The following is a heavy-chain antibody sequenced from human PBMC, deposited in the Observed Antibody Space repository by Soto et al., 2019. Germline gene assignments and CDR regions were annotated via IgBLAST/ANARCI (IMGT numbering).Heavy chain of an antibody. V-gene: IGHV3-48*01. CDR2: ISSTGTII. CDR1: GFTFSSYS. Sequence: GGSLRLSCAPSGFTFSSYSINWVRQAPGKGLEWVSYISSTGTIIEYADSVRGRFTISRDNAKNSLSLQMNSLRAEDTAMYYCARTPRMLVSGHYFYYMDVWGKGTTVTVSS. CDR3: ARTPRMLVSGHYFYYMDV. D-gene: IGHD2-8*01. J-gene: IGHJ6*03.